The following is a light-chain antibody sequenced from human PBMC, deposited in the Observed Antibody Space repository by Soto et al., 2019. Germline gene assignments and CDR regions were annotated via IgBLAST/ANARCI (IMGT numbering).Light chain of an antibody. V-gene: IGLV2-11*01. J-gene: IGLJ2*01. CDR1: SSDVGGYKY. CDR3: CSYAGSYTWV. CDR2: DVT. Sequence: QSVLTQPRSVSGSPGQSVTISCTGTSSDVGGYKYVSWYQQHPGKVPKLMIYDVTKRPSGVPDRFSGSKSGNTASLTISGLQAEDEADYYCCSYAGSYTWVFGGGTKVTVL.